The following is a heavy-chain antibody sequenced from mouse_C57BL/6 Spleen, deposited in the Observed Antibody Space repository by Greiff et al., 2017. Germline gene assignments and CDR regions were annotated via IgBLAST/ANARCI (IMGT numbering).Heavy chain of an antibody. Sequence: QVQLQQPGTELVQPGASVTLSCKASGYTFTSYWMHWVKQRPGHGLEWIGNINPSNGGTNYNEKFMSKATLTVDKSSSTAYMQLSSLTSEDSAVYYCAKYYGSSYGFAYWGQGTLVTVSA. CDR2: INPSNGGT. CDR1: GYTFTSYW. V-gene: IGHV1-53*01. J-gene: IGHJ3*01. CDR3: AKYYGSSYGFAY. D-gene: IGHD1-1*01.